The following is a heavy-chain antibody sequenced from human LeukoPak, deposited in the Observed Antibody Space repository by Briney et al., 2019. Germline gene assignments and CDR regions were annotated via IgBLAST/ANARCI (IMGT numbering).Heavy chain of an antibody. CDR1: GFTFSSYW. V-gene: IGHV3-7*01. CDR2: IKPDGSEK. J-gene: IGHJ5*02. CDR3: ARDSGSGGP. Sequence: PGGSLRLSCAASGFTFSSYWMSWVRQAPGKGLEWVAHIKPDGSEKNYVDSVKGRFTLFRDDAKNSVYLQMNSLRVEDTAVYYCARDSGSGGPWGQGTPVTVSS. D-gene: IGHD6-19*01.